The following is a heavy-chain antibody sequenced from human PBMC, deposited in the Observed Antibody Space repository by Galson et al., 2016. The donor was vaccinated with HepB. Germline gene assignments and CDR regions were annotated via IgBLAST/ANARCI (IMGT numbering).Heavy chain of an antibody. V-gene: IGHV3-21*04. CDR1: GFTFSSYG. J-gene: IGHJ4*02. CDR3: GKHGGFDY. Sequence: SLRLSCAVSGFTFSSYGMYWVRQAPGKGLEYVSSISSSSSYIYYPDSVKGRFTISRDNSKNTLYLYMNNLTAGDTAIYYCGKHGGFDYWGQGALVTVSS. CDR2: ISSSSSYI. D-gene: IGHD3-16*01.